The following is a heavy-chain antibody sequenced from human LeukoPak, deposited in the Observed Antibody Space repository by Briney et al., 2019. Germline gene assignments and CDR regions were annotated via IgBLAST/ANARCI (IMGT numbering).Heavy chain of an antibody. J-gene: IGHJ4*02. Sequence: SETLSLTCTVSGGSISSSSYYWGWIRQPPGKGLEWIGSIYYSGSTYYNPSLKSRVTISVDTSKNQFSLKLSSVTAADTAVYYCARHQVNTAEVLSIHYYFDYWGQGTLVTVSS. V-gene: IGHV4-39*01. CDR1: GGSISSSSYY. CDR2: IYYSGST. CDR3: ARHQVNTAEVLSIHYYFDY. D-gene: IGHD4-11*01.